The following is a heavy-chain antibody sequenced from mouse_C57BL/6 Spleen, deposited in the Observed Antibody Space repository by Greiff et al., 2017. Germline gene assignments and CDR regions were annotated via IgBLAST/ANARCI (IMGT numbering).Heavy chain of an antibody. Sequence: QVQLKQPGAELVKPGASVKVSCKASGYTFTSYWMHWVKQRPGQGLEWIGRIHPSDSDTNYNQKFKGKATLTVDKSSSTAYMQLSSLTSEDSAVYYCAIWGDGYYVEFYAMDYWGQGTSVTVSS. V-gene: IGHV1-74*01. CDR2: IHPSDSDT. CDR1: GYTFTSYW. J-gene: IGHJ4*01. CDR3: AIWGDGYYVEFYAMDY. D-gene: IGHD2-3*01.